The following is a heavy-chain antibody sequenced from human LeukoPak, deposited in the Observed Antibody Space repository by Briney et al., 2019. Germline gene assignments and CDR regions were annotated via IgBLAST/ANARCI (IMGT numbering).Heavy chain of an antibody. D-gene: IGHD3-10*01. Sequence: GESLKISCKGSGCSFTSYWIGWVRQMPGKGLERMGIIYPGDSDTRYSPSFQGQVTISADKSISPAYLQWSSLKASDTAMYYCARHLVRITMVRGVPRLHDAFDIWGQGTMVTVSS. CDR1: GCSFTSYW. J-gene: IGHJ3*02. CDR3: ARHLVRITMVRGVPRLHDAFDI. V-gene: IGHV5-51*01. CDR2: IYPGDSDT.